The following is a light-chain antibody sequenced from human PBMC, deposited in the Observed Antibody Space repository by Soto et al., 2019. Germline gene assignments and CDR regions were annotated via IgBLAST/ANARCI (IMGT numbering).Light chain of an antibody. V-gene: IGKV3-20*01. CDR1: QIIGRQF. CDR2: GAS. J-gene: IGKJ3*01. CDR3: QQYSGSPFT. Sequence: EIVLTQSPGTLPLSPGDRATLSCRANQIIGRQFLAWYQQKPGQAPRLLIYGASTRATGIPDRFSGSGSGTDFTLTITRLEPEDLAVYYCQQYSGSPFTFGPGTKVDFK.